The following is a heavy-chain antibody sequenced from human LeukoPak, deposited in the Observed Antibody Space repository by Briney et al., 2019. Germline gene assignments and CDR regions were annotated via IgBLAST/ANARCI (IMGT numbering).Heavy chain of an antibody. CDR1: GGSINSGGYY. V-gene: IGHV4-30-2*01. Sequence: SETLSLTCTVSGGSINSGGYYWSWIRQPPAKGLEWIGYIYHSGSTYYNPSLKSRVTTSVDRSKNQFSLKLSSVTAADTAVYYCARFSGYMDVWGKGTTVTVSS. J-gene: IGHJ6*03. D-gene: IGHD1-1*01. CDR3: ARFSGYMDV. CDR2: IYHSGST.